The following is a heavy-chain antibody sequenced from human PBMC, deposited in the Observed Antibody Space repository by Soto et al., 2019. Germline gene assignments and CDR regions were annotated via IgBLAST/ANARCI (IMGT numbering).Heavy chain of an antibody. CDR1: GFTFSAYW. CDR2: IKQDGSET. V-gene: IGHV3-7*04. J-gene: IGHJ4*02. CDR3: ERESYLDY. Sequence: GGTLRLSCAASGFTFSAYWMSWVRQAPGKGQERVANIKQDGSETYYVDSVKGRFTISRDNAKNSLYLQMNSLRAEDTAVYYCERESYLDYPSQGTLVTVSS.